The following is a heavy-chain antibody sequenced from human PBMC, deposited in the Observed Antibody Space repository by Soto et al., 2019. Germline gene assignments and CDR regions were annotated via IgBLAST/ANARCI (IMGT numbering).Heavy chain of an antibody. D-gene: IGHD3-16*01. CDR1: GYIFTQYG. J-gene: IGHJ4*02. CDR2: INGFNGKP. Sequence: QVQLVQSGAEVRRPGASVRVSCKASGYIFTQYGIGWVRQAPGQGLEWMGWINGFNGKPNYAQEFRGRVTMTTDTSTSTADMDLRSLTSDDTGVYYWARWDGIFGAGGVDWGQGTLVTVSS. V-gene: IGHV1-18*01. CDR3: ARWDGIFGAGGVD.